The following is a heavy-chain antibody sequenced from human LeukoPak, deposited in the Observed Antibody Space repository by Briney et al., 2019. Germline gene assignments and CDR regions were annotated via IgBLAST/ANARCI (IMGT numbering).Heavy chain of an antibody. V-gene: IGHV3-20*04. CDR3: ARASGGCSSTSCYTSVVGNYYYYMDV. J-gene: IGHJ6*03. CDR1: GFTFDDYG. D-gene: IGHD2-2*02. Sequence: GGSLSPSCAASGFTFDDYGMSWVRQAPGKGLGWVPGFNWIGGRTGYADSVKGRFTISRDNAKNSLYLQMNSLRAEDTALYYCARASGGCSSTSCYTSVVGNYYYYMDVWGKGTTVTVSS. CDR2: FNWIGGRT.